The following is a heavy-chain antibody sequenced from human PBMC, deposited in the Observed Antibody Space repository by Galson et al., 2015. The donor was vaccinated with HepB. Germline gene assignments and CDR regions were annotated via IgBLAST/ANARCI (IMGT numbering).Heavy chain of an antibody. Sequence: SVKVSCKDSGYNFSRYDINWVRQATGQGLEWRGWMYPNSGNTGYAQKFQGRVTMTRNTSISTAYMELRGLRSDDTAVFYCARGVARWGLSWFLCDPWRQGTLVTFSS. J-gene: IGHJ5*02. CDR1: GYNFSRYD. V-gene: IGHV1-8*01. CDR2: MYPNSGNT. CDR3: ARGVARWGLSWFLCDP. D-gene: IGHD6-13*01.